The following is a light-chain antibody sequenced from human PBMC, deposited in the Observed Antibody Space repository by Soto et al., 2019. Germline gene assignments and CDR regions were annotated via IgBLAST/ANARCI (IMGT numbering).Light chain of an antibody. CDR1: PGVSSY. CDR3: QQRSDWAWT. J-gene: IGKJ1*01. CDR2: DTS. Sequence: EIVLTQSPATLSLSTGERANLSCRARPGVSSYLAWYQQKPGQAPRILLYDTSNRATGIPAMFSGSGSGTHSTLSISSLEPEDFAVYYCQQRSDWAWTFGQGTKVEIK. V-gene: IGKV3-11*01.